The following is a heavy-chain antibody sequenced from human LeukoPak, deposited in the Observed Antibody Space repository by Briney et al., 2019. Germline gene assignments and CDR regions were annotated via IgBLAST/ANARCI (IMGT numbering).Heavy chain of an antibody. V-gene: IGHV1-2*02. CDR1: GYTFTGYY. Sequence: EASVKVSCKASGYTFTGYYMHWVRQAPGQGLEWMGWINPNSGGTNYAQKFQGRVTMTTDTSTSTAYMELRSLRSDDTAVYYCASLSIYGAPGFDYWGQGTLVTVSS. CDR3: ASLSIYGAPGFDY. CDR2: INPNSGGT. D-gene: IGHD4-17*01. J-gene: IGHJ4*02.